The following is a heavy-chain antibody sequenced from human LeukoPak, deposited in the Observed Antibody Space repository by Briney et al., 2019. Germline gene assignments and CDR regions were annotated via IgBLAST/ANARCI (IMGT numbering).Heavy chain of an antibody. CDR1: GYTFTSYD. Sequence: GASVKVSCKASGYTFTSYDINWVRQATGQGLEWMGWMNPNSGNTGHAQKFQGRVTMTRNTSISTAYMELSSLRSEDTAVYYCARVGWQQLSTYMDVWGKGTTVTVSS. D-gene: IGHD6-13*01. V-gene: IGHV1-8*01. J-gene: IGHJ6*03. CDR2: MNPNSGNT. CDR3: ARVGWQQLSTYMDV.